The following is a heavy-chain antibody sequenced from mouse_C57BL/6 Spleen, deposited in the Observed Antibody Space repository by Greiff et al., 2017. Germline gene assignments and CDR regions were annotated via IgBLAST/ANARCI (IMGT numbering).Heavy chain of an antibody. J-gene: IGHJ2*01. CDR3: ARGEDYYGSSYYFDY. CDR1: GYTFTSYW. CDR2: IHPNSGST. D-gene: IGHD1-1*01. Sequence: LQQPGAELVKPGASVKLSCKASGYTFTSYWMHWVKQRPGQGLEWIGMIHPNSGSTNYNEKFKSKATLTVDKSSSTAYMQLSSLTSEDSAVYYCARGEDYYGSSYYFDYWGQGTTLTVSS. V-gene: IGHV1-64*01.